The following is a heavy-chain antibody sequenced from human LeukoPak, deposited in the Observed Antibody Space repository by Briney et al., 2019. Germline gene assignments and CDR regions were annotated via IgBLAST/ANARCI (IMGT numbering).Heavy chain of an antibody. J-gene: IGHJ6*02. Sequence: ASVKVSCKASGYTFTSYGISWVRQAPGQGLEWMGWISAYNGNTNYAQKLQGRVTMTTDTSTSTAYMELRSLRSDDTAVYYCARGGGVRFLEWLSYGMDVWGQGTTVTVSS. CDR3: ARGGGVRFLEWLSYGMDV. CDR1: GYTFTSYG. D-gene: IGHD3-3*01. CDR2: ISAYNGNT. V-gene: IGHV1-18*01.